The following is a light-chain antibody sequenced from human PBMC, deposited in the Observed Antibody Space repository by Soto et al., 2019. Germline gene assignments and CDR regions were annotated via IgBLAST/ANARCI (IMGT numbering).Light chain of an antibody. CDR1: SSDVGGYSY. J-gene: IGLJ2*01. V-gene: IGLV2-8*01. Sequence: QSVLTQPPSASGSPGQSVTISCTGASSDVGGYSYVSWYQQHPGKAPKLMIYEVSKRPSGVPDRFSGSKSGNTASLTVSGLQAEDEADYYCSSYGGSNNLVFGGGTKLTAL. CDR3: SSYGGSNNLV. CDR2: EVS.